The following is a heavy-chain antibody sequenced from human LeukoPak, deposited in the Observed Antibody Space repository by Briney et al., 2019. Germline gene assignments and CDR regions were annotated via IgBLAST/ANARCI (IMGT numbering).Heavy chain of an antibody. CDR3: ARDDPRGWYEFDY. CDR1: GYTFTGYY. J-gene: IGHJ4*02. CDR2: INPNSGGT. D-gene: IGHD6-13*01. Sequence: ASVKVSCKASGYTFTGYYMHWVRQAPGQGLEWMGWINPNSGGTNYAQKFQGRVTMTRDTSISTAYMELSRLRSDDTAVYYCARDDPRGWYEFDYWRQGTMVTVSS. V-gene: IGHV1-2*02.